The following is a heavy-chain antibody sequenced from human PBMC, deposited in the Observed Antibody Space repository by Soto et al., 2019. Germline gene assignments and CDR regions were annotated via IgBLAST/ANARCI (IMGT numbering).Heavy chain of an antibody. V-gene: IGHV1-46*01. CDR1: GYTFTSYY. CDR3: AREIMAGPWGDAFGI. J-gene: IGHJ3*02. D-gene: IGHD6-19*01. CDR2: INPSGGST. Sequence: ASVKVSCKASGYTFTSYYMHWVRQAPGQGLEWMGIINPSGGSTSYAQKFQGRVTMTRDTSTSTVYMELSSLRSEDTAMYYCAREIMAGPWGDAFGIWGQGTMVTVSS.